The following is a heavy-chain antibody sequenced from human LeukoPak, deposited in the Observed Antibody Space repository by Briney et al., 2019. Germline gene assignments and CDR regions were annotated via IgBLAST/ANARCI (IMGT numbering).Heavy chain of an antibody. J-gene: IGHJ4*02. CDR3: ARAYSGTYHAGDY. CDR1: GFTFSSYW. D-gene: IGHD1-26*01. V-gene: IGHV3-7*01. CDR2: IKQDGSEK. Sequence: GGSLRLSCAASGFTFSSYWMSWFRQAPGKGLEWVANIKQDGSEKYYVDSAKGRFTISRDNAKNSLYLQMNSLRAEDTAVYYCARAYSGTYHAGDYWGQGTLVTVSS.